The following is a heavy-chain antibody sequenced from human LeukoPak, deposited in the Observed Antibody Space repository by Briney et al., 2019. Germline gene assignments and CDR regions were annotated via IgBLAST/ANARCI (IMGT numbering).Heavy chain of an antibody. CDR2: IYSGGNT. CDR3: ARVTGITVASGGAFDL. Sequence: RGSLRPSCAASGFTVSSSYMSWVRQAPGKGLEWVSIIYSGGNTYYADSVKGRFTVSRDNSKNTLYLQMNSLRAEDTAVYYCARVTGITVASGGAFDLWGQGAMVTVSS. D-gene: IGHD3-10*01. V-gene: IGHV3-53*01. CDR1: GFTVSSSY. J-gene: IGHJ3*01.